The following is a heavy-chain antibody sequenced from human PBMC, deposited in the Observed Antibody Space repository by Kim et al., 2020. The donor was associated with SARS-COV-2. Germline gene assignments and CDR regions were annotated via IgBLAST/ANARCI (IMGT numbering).Heavy chain of an antibody. D-gene: IGHD3-9*01. CDR1: GYTFTSHA. CDR2: INTNTGNP. CDR3: ARGQLRYFDWLPLGYYGMDV. Sequence: ASVKVSCKASGYTFTSHAMNWVRQAPGQGLEWMGWINTNTGNPTYAQGFTGRFVFSLDTSVSTAYLQISSLKAEDTAVYYCARGQLRYFDWLPLGYYGMDVWGQGTTVTVSS. J-gene: IGHJ6*02. V-gene: IGHV7-4-1*02.